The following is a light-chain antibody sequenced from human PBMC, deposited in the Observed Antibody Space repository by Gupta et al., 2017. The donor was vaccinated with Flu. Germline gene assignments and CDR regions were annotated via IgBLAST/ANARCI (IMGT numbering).Light chain of an antibody. Sequence: SVTTSCTGTGSDGGGYNYVSVYPQHPGNDPHLFIDEGRNGPAGAPVRCSGSKSGTTASLTVAGLQAEDEDDYYCSSYAGSRYVFGTGTKVTVL. J-gene: IGLJ1*01. CDR2: EGR. CDR3: SSYAGSRYV. CDR1: GSDGGGYNY. V-gene: IGLV2-8*01.